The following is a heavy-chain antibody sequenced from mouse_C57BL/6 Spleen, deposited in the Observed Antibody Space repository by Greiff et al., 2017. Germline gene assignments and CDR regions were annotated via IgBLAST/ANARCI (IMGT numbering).Heavy chain of an antibody. V-gene: IGHV7-3*01. D-gene: IGHD1-1*01. CDR3: ARYNYGSSQLPHYYAMDY. CDR2: IRNKANGYTT. J-gene: IGHJ4*01. CDR1: GFTFTDYY. Sequence: EVQLVESGGGLVQPGGSLSLSCAASGFTFTDYYMSWVRQPPGKALEWLGFIRNKANGYTTEYSASVKGRFTISRDNSQSILYLQMNALRAEDSATYYCARYNYGSSQLPHYYAMDYWGQGTSVTVSS.